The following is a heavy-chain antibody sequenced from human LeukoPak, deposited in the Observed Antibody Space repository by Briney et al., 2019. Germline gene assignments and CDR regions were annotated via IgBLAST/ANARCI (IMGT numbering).Heavy chain of an antibody. CDR2: IKGSGGGS. Sequence: GSLRLSCEASGFPFSDYAMTWVRQAPGKGLEWVSSIKGSGGGSSYADSVKGRFTMTRDNSKSTLYLQMNSLRAGDTAVYFCGRDPNGDYVGAFEFWGQGTLATVSS. V-gene: IGHV3-23*01. CDR1: GFPFSDYA. CDR3: GRDPNGDYVGAFEF. D-gene: IGHD4-17*01. J-gene: IGHJ3*01.